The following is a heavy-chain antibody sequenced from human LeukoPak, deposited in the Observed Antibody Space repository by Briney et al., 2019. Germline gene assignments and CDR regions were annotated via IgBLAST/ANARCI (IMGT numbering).Heavy chain of an antibody. CDR1: GFSFSDYD. CDR3: ARGDGATPPDVFDI. J-gene: IGHJ3*02. Sequence: GGSLILSCSASGFSFSDYDMNWFRQAPGKGLQWVSSISGSSTYIYYADSVKGRFTISRDNAKNSLYLQMNSLRGEDTAVYYCARGDGATPPDVFDIWGQGTMVIVSS. CDR2: ISGSSTYI. V-gene: IGHV3-21*01. D-gene: IGHD3-10*01.